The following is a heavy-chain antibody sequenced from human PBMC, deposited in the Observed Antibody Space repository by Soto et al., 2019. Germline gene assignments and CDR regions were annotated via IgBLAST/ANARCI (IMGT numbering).Heavy chain of an antibody. Sequence: QLQLQESGSGLVKPSQTLSLTCAVSGGSISSGGYSWSWIRQPPGKGLEWIGYIYHSGSTYYNPSLNSRATISEDRSKNQFSLKLSSGTAAGTAVYYCARVVIVRGVISSRGEFDYWCQGPLVTVSS. D-gene: IGHD3-10*02. V-gene: IGHV4-30-2*01. CDR1: GGSISSGGYS. CDR2: IYHSGST. J-gene: IGHJ4*02. CDR3: ARVVIVRGVISSRGEFDY.